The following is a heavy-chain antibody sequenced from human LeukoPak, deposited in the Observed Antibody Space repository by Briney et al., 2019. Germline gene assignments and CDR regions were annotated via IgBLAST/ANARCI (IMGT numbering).Heavy chain of an antibody. V-gene: IGHV1-8*01. CDR3: AKGRSSSWGRDYFDY. CDR1: GYTFTSYD. J-gene: IGHJ4*02. CDR2: MNPNSGNT. D-gene: IGHD6-13*01. Sequence: ASGKLSCNASGYTFTSYDINWVREATGQGLEWMRWMNPNSGNTGYTQKFQGRGTMTRKPSISTSYMELRRLRSEDNRVYNRAKGRSSSWGRDYFDYWGQGTLVTVSS.